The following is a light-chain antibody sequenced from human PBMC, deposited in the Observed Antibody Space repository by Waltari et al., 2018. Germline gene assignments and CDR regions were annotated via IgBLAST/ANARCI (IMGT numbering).Light chain of an antibody. V-gene: IGLV2-14*03. CDR1: SRAVGRYDS. Sequence: QSALTQPASVSGSPGQSITISCTGTSRAVGRYDSVSWYQQHPGKAPKLMIYDVSSRPSGVSNRFSGSKSGNTASLTISGLQAEDEADYYCNSYASGSNGVFGGGTRLTVL. J-gene: IGLJ3*02. CDR2: DVS. CDR3: NSYASGSNGV.